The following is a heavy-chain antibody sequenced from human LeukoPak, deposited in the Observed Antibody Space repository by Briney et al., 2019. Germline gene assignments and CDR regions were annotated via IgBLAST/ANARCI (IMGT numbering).Heavy chain of an antibody. V-gene: IGHV4-39*01. CDR3: ARHFQGVTRPLDY. D-gene: IGHD2-21*02. CDR1: GGSISSSSYY. J-gene: IGHJ4*02. CDR2: IYYSGST. Sequence: SKTLSLTCTVSGGSISSSSYYWGWIRQPPGKGLEWIGSIYYSGSTYYNPSLKSRVTISVDTSKNQFSLKLSSVTAADTAVYYCARHFQGVTRPLDYWGQGTLVTVSS.